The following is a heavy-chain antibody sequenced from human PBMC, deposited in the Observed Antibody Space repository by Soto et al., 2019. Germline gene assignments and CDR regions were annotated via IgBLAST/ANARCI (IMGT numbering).Heavy chain of an antibody. Sequence: QVQLVESGGGVVQPGRSLRLSCAASGFTFSSYGMHWVRQAPGKGLEWVAVISYDGSNKYYADSVKGRFTISRGNSKNTLYLQMNSLRAEDTAVYYCAKGTVADYWGQGTLVTVSS. CDR3: AKGTVADY. J-gene: IGHJ4*02. CDR2: ISYDGSNK. D-gene: IGHD4-17*01. V-gene: IGHV3-30*18. CDR1: GFTFSSYG.